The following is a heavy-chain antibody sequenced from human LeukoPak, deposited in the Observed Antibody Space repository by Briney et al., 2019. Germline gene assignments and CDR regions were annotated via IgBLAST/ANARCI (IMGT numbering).Heavy chain of an antibody. CDR1: GFTFSSYA. Sequence: GGSLRLSCAASGFTFSSYAMSWVRQAPGKGLEWVAVISYDGSNKYYADSVKGRFTISRDNSKNTLYLQMNSLRAEDTAVYYCAKDRRSSTRLDYWGQETLVTVSS. J-gene: IGHJ4*02. V-gene: IGHV3-30*18. CDR2: ISYDGSNK. CDR3: AKDRRSSTRLDY.